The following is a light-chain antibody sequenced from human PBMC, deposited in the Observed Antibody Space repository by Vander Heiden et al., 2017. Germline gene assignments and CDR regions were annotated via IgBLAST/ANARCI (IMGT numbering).Light chain of an antibody. V-gene: IGKV1-39*01. J-gene: IGKJ4*01. CDR3: QQRYSTPLT. CDR2: AAS. CDR1: QSISSY. Sequence: IQMTQSPSSLSASVGDRVTITCRASQSISSYLNWYQQKPGKAPKLLIYAASSLQSGVPSRFSGSGSGTDFTLTISRLQPEDFATYYCQQRYSTPLTFGGGTKVEIK.